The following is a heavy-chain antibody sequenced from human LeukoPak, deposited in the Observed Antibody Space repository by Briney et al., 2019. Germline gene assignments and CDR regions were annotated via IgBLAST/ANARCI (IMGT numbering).Heavy chain of an antibody. V-gene: IGHV3-66*01. Sequence: GRSLRLSCAASGFTVSSNYMSWVRQAPGKGLEWVSVIYSGGSTYYADSVKGRFTISRDNSKNTLYLQMNSLRAEDTAVYYCARDLMSSSWSYFDYWGQGTLVTVSS. CDR1: GFTVSSNY. CDR3: ARDLMSSSWSYFDY. D-gene: IGHD6-13*01. CDR2: IYSGGST. J-gene: IGHJ4*02.